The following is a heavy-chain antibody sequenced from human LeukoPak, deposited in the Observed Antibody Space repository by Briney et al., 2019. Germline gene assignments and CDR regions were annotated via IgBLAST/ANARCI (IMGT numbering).Heavy chain of an antibody. CDR1: GVTFIEDY. V-gene: IGHV3-11*01. J-gene: IGHJ3*02. Sequence: GGSLRLSCAASGVTFIEDYMNWIRQAPGKGLEWIAYISGSTRILYYADSVRGRFTISRDNAKKSLYLQMNSLTVEDTAMYYCARREYDAFDIWGQGTMVTVSS. CDR3: ARREYDAFDI. D-gene: IGHD3-10*01. CDR2: ISGSTRIL.